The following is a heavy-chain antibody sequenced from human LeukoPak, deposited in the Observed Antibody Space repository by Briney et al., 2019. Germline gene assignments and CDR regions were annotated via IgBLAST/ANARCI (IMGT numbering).Heavy chain of an antibody. Sequence: GGSLRLSCAASGFTFSSYAMSWVRQAPGKGLEWVSGIGGSGTSAYYADSVKGRFTISRDNSKNTLYLQMNSLRAEDTALYYCARELRIAVAGTKDYWGQGTLVTVSS. V-gene: IGHV3-23*01. CDR2: IGGSGTSA. CDR1: GFTFSSYA. CDR3: ARELRIAVAGTKDY. J-gene: IGHJ4*02. D-gene: IGHD6-19*01.